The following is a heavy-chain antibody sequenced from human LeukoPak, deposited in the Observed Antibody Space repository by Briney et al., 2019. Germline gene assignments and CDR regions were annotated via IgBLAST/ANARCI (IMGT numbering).Heavy chain of an antibody. CDR2: LYYSGRT. D-gene: IGHD1-26*01. CDR3: ARNASDSGTSYFDY. J-gene: IGHJ4*01. V-gene: IGHV4-39*01. CDR1: GGSISSSTYY. Sequence: SETLSLTCTLSGGSISSSTYYWGWIRQPPGKGLEWIGGLYYSGRTSYNPSLKSRVTISVDTSKNQFSLRLDSVTAADTAVYYCARNASDSGTSYFDYWGQGTLVTVSS.